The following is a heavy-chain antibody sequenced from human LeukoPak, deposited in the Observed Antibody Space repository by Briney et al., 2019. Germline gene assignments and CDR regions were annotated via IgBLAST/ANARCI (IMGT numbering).Heavy chain of an antibody. V-gene: IGHV3-30-3*01. CDR3: ARDPPKGSGWAYSYYFDY. D-gene: IGHD6-19*01. CDR2: ISYDGSNK. J-gene: IGHJ4*02. CDR1: GFTFSSYW. Sequence: PGGSLRLSCAASGFTFSSYWMSWVRQAPGKGLEWVAVISYDGSNKYYADSVKGRFTISRDNSKNTLYLQMNSLRAEDTAVYYCARDPPKGSGWAYSYYFDYWGQGTLVTVSS.